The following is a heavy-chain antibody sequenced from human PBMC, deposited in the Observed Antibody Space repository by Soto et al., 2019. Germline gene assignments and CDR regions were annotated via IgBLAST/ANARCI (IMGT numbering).Heavy chain of an antibody. J-gene: IGHJ5*02. Sequence: QVLLVQSGAEVKKPGSSVKVSCKASGGTFSSYAISWVRQAPGRGLEWMGGIIPLFGTTNYAQKFRGRVTVTADESTSTGYMELRSLRFEDTAVYYCARAQGSSWYNWFDPWGQGTLVTVSS. V-gene: IGHV1-69*01. CDR1: GGTFSSYA. CDR2: IIPLFGTT. CDR3: ARAQGSSWYNWFDP. D-gene: IGHD6-13*01.